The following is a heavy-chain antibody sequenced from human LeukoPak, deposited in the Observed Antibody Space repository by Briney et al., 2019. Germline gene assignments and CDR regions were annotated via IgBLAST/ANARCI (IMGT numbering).Heavy chain of an antibody. CDR2: IRYDGNNK. CDR3: ARTYNPDY. D-gene: IGHD1-14*01. Sequence: GGSLRLSCTASGFTFSSTGMNWVRQAPGKGLEWVSYIRYDGNNKYYGDSVKGRLTVSRDNSKNTLYLQMNSLRVEDTAVYYCARTYNPDYWGQGTLVTVSS. CDR1: GFTFSSTG. J-gene: IGHJ4*02. V-gene: IGHV3-30*02.